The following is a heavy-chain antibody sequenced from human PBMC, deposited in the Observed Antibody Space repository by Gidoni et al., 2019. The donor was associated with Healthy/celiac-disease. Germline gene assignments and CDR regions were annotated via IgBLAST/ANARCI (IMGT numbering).Heavy chain of an antibody. Sequence: EVQLLASGGGLVQHGGSLRLPCAASGSTFSSYAMSWVRPAPGTGLEWVSAISGSGGSTYYADSVKGRFTFSSDNSKNTLYLQMNSLRAEDTAVYSCVGYCSSTSCYGAEPCDYWGQGTLVTVSS. D-gene: IGHD2-2*01. CDR1: GSTFSSYA. J-gene: IGHJ4*02. CDR2: ISGSGGST. CDR3: VGYCSSTSCYGAEPCDY. V-gene: IGHV3-23*01.